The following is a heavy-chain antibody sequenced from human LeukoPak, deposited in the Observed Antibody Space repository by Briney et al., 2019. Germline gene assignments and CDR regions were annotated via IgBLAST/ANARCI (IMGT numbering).Heavy chain of an antibody. J-gene: IGHJ4*02. CDR3: ARGIAAAGWGY. CDR1: GGSFSGYY. D-gene: IGHD6-13*01. Sequence: SETLSLTCAVYGGSFSGYYGSWFRQPPGKGLEWIGEINHSGSTNYNPSLKSRVTISVDTSKNQFSLKLSSVTAADTAVYYCARGIAAAGWGYWGQGTLVTVSS. CDR2: INHSGST. V-gene: IGHV4-34*01.